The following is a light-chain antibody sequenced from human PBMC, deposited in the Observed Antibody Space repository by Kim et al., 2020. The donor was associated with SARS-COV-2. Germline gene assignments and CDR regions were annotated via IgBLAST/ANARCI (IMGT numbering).Light chain of an antibody. Sequence: VAPGATARITCGGNIEFKSVRWYQQRPGQAPMMVIYYNSDRPSGIPERFSGSKSENTATLTISRVEAGDEADYYCQVWDISSDHWVFGGGTQLTVL. J-gene: IGLJ3*02. V-gene: IGLV3-21*04. CDR1: IEFKS. CDR3: QVWDISSDHWV. CDR2: YNS.